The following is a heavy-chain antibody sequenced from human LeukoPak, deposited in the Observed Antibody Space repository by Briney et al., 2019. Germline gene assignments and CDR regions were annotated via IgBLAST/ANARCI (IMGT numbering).Heavy chain of an antibody. V-gene: IGHV3-74*01. CDR3: ATQQGGNPEY. J-gene: IGHJ4*02. CDR1: GLTFSSHW. D-gene: IGHD1-14*01. Sequence: GGSLRLSCAASGLTFSSHWMHWVRQAPGKGLVWVSRITNDGSSTTYAYSVKGRFTISRDNAKNMLYLQVNSLGAEDTAVFYCATQQGGNPEYWGQGTLVTVSS. CDR2: ITNDGSST.